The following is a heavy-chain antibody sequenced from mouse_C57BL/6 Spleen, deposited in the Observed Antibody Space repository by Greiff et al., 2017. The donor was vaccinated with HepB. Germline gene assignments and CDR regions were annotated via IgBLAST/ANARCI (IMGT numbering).Heavy chain of an antibody. D-gene: IGHD2-4*01. V-gene: IGHV2-6*01. CDR3: ASAHDYPGFAY. CDR1: GFSLTSYG. Sequence: VKLVESGPGLVAPSQSLSITCTVSGFSLTSYGVDWVRQSPGKGLEWLGVIWGVGSTNYNSALKSRLSISKDNSKSQVFLKMNSLQTDDTAMYYCASAHDYPGFAYWGQGTLVTVSA. CDR2: IWGVGST. J-gene: IGHJ3*01.